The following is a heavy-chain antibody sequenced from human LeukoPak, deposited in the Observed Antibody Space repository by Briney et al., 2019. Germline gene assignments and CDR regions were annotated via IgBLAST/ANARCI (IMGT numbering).Heavy chain of an antibody. CDR1: GASITTGGHY. CDR2: INHSVNT. J-gene: IGHJ3*01. Sequence: SETLSLTCTVSGASITTGGHYWSWIRQHPGKGLEWIAEINHSVNTNDNPSHKSRATISVNKSKNKCPLKLRSVTAADRAVYYCARVAAAGTDPGAFPLWGQGTMVSVSS. V-gene: IGHV4-34*04. D-gene: IGHD6-13*01. CDR3: ARVAAAGTDPGAFPL.